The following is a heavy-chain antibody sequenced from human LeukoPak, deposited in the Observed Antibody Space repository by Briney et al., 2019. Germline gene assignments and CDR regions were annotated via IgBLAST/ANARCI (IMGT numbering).Heavy chain of an antibody. V-gene: IGHV3-30*03. D-gene: IGHD3-22*01. CDR2: ISYDGSNK. CDR3: ASTVTPYYYDSNGFYPYYFDY. CDR1: GGSFSDYY. J-gene: IGHJ4*02. Sequence: LSLTCAVYGGSFSDYYWTWIRQAPGKGLEWVAVISYDGSNKYYPDSVKGRFTISRDNSKNPLYLQMNSLRAEDTAVYYCASTVTPYYYDSNGFYPYYFDYWGQGTLVTVSS.